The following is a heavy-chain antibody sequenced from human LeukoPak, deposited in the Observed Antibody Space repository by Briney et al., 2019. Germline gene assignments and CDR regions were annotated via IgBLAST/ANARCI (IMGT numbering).Heavy chain of an antibody. CDR2: IKRDGSET. J-gene: IGHJ4*02. CDR3: AREAYTNTWPIDY. CDR1: GFTFSSYW. D-gene: IGHD4-11*01. V-gene: IGHV3-7*01. Sequence: GGSLRLSCAASGFTFSSYWMSWVRQAPGKGLEWVANIKRDGSETYCVDSVKGRFIISRDNAKNSLYLQMNSLRAEDTAVYYRAREAYTNTWPIDYWGQGALVTVSS.